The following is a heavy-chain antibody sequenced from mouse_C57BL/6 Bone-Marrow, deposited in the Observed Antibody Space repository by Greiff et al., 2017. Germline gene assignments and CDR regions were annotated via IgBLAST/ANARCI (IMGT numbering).Heavy chain of an antibody. CDR1: GYTFTDYE. CDR3: TRLNWGGFDY. CDR2: IDPETGGT. D-gene: IGHD4-1*01. Sequence: VQLQQSGAELVRPGASVTLSCKASGYTFTDYEMHWVKQTPVHGLEWIGAIDPETGGTAYNQKFKGKAILTADKSSSTAYMELRSLTSEDSAVYYCTRLNWGGFDYWGQGTTLTVSS. J-gene: IGHJ2*01. V-gene: IGHV1-15*01.